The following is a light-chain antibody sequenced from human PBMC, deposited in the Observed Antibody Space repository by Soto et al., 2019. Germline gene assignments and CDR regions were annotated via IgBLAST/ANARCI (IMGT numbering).Light chain of an antibody. V-gene: IGKV1-5*03. CDR1: QSISSW. Sequence: DIQMTQSPSTLAASVGARVTITCLACQSISSWLAWYRQKPGKAPKLPIYKASSLESGVPSRFSGSGSGTEFTLTISSLQPDDFATYYCQQFNNDPWTFGQGTKVDIK. J-gene: IGKJ1*01. CDR2: KAS. CDR3: QQFNNDPWT.